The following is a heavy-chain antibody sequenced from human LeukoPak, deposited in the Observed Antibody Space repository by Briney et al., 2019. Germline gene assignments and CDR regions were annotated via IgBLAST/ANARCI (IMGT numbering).Heavy chain of an antibody. CDR2: LYDYGRT. J-gene: IGHJ4*02. CDR3: ATIRRGNIFGYFDF. CDR1: GGSISSHY. Sequence: SETLSLTFTVSGGSISSHYWSWIRQPPGKGLEWIGYLYDYGRTKHNPSLNSRLTLSADTSKNQFSLRLGSLAAADTAVYFCATIRRGNIFGYFDFWGQGILV. V-gene: IGHV4-59*11. D-gene: IGHD5-18*01.